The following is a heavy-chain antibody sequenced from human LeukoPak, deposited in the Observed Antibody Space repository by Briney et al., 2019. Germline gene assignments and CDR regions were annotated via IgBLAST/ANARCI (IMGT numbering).Heavy chain of an antibody. V-gene: IGHV3-48*01. Sequence: GGSLRLSCAASGFTFSSYSMNWVRQAPGKGLEWGSYISSSSSTIYYADSVKGRFTISRDNAKNSLYLQMNSLRAEDTAVYYCARVLHKRNYDSSDYYGYWGQGILVTVSS. CDR2: ISSSSSTI. CDR1: GFTFSSYS. D-gene: IGHD3-22*01. CDR3: ARVLHKRNYDSSDYYGY. J-gene: IGHJ4*02.